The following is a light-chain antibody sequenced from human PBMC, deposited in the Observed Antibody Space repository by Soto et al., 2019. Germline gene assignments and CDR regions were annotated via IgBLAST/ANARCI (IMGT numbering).Light chain of an antibody. Sequence: EIVLTQSPATLSLSPGARATLSCRASQSVSRYLAWYQQKPGQAPRLLIYDASNRATGIPARFSGSGSGTDFTLTISSIEPEDFAVDYCQQRSDWPSTFGGGTKVQIK. CDR1: QSVSRY. CDR3: QQRSDWPST. J-gene: IGKJ4*01. V-gene: IGKV3-11*01. CDR2: DAS.